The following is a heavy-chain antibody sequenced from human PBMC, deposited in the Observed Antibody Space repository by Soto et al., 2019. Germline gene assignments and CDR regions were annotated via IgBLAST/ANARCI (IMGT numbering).Heavy chain of an antibody. D-gene: IGHD3-22*01. CDR3: ALRSMAVVPEY. CDR2: LYYGRSA. V-gene: IGHV4-59*01. J-gene: IGHJ4*02. CDR1: GDSISSYY. Sequence: QVQLQESGPGLVKPSETLSLTCAVSGDSISSYYCMWLRQPPGKGLESIGYLYYGRSANYNPSLKSRVTLSVDTSTNQCSLTLSSMTAADPAVYYCALRSMAVVPEYWGQGTLVTVSS.